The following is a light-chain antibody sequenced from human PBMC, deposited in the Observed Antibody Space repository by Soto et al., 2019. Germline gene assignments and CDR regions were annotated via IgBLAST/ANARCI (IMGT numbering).Light chain of an antibody. CDR1: QSVDIS. CDR2: GAS. CDR3: QQYGSSPPAT. V-gene: IGKV3-20*01. J-gene: IGKJ1*01. Sequence: EIVLTQSPATLSVSPGERVILSCRASQSVDISLAWYQQKPGQAPRLLIYGASTRATDMPGTFSGRGSGTDFTLTISRLEPEDFAVYYCQQYGSSPPATFGQGTKVDI.